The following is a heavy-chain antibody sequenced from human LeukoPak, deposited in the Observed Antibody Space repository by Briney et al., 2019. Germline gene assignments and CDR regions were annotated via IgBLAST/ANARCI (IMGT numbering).Heavy chain of an antibody. CDR2: ISSSGGIT. CDR1: GFTFSSYA. J-gene: IGHJ5*02. D-gene: IGHD6-13*01. V-gene: IGHV3-23*01. Sequence: GGSLRLSCVASGFTFSSYAMSWVRQAPGTGLEWVSAISSSGGITYYADSVKGRFTISRDNSKNTLYLQMNSLRAEDTAVYYCAKAPRGSSWYGVGFDPWGQGTLVTVSS. CDR3: AKAPRGSSWYGVGFDP.